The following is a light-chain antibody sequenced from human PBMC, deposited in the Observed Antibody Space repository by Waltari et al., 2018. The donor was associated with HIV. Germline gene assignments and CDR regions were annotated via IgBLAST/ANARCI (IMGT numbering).Light chain of an antibody. CDR3: QSADSSGLYWV. CDR2: KDK. Sequence: SYELTQPPSVSVSPGQTASITCGGTELATQYVYGYQQKAGQAPLVIMSKDKERPPGIPDRFSGSNSGTTVTLTISPVQSEDEAHYYCQSADSSGLYWVFGGGTKLTVL. J-gene: IGLJ3*02. V-gene: IGLV3-25*03. CDR1: ELATQY.